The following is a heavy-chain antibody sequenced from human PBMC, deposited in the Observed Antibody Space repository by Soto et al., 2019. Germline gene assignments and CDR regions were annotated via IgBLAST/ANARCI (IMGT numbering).Heavy chain of an antibody. CDR3: ARDRNYYGSGSRTPSWFDP. Sequence: ASVKVSCKASGYTFTSYYMHWVRQAPGQGLEWMGIINPSGGSTSYAQKFQGRVTMTRDTSTSTVYMELSSLRSEDTAVYYCARDRNYYGSGSRTPSWFDPWGQGTLVTVS. V-gene: IGHV1-46*01. CDR2: INPSGGST. J-gene: IGHJ5*02. D-gene: IGHD3-10*01. CDR1: GYTFTSYY.